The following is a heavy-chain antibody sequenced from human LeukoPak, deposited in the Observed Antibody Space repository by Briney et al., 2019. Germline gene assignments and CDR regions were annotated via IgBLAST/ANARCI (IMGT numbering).Heavy chain of an antibody. CDR2: INPNSGGT. J-gene: IGHJ4*02. CDR3: ASSIVYCSSTSCYFN. CDR1: GYAFTGYF. D-gene: IGHD2-2*01. Sequence: GASVKVSCKASGYAFTGYFMHWVRQAPGQGLEWMGWINPNSGGTNYAQKFQGRVTMTRDTSISTAYMELSRLRSDGTAVYYCASSIVYCSSTSCYFNWGQGTLVTVSS. V-gene: IGHV1-2*02.